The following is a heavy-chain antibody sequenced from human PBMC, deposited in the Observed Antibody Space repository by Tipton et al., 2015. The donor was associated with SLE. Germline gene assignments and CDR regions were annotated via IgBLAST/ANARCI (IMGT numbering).Heavy chain of an antibody. CDR1: GFTFSSYW. D-gene: IGHD5-24*01. Sequence: SLRLSCAASGFTFSSYWMHWVRQAPGKGLDWVSTISAGGDRTYYAGSVKGRFIISRDNAKNSLFLQMNSLTVEDTAIYYCVRVLLGWRIPLFDHWGRGNLVTVSS. CDR2: ISAGGDRT. CDR3: VRVLLGWRIPLFDH. V-gene: IGHV3-21*01. J-gene: IGHJ4*02.